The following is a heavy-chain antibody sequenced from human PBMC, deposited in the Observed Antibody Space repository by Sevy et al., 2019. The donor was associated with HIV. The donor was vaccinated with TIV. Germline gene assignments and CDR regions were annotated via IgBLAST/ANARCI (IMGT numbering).Heavy chain of an antibody. J-gene: IGHJ6*02. CDR1: GFSVSDYV. CDR3: ASARGDV. V-gene: IGHV3-11*01. Sequence: GESLKISCVASGFSVSDYVMNWIRQVPGKGLEWLSYISNSGTTIHYRDSVKGRFITSRDTDKNSLYLQMDSLRAEDTALYYCASARGDVWGQGTTVTVSS. CDR2: ISNSGTTI.